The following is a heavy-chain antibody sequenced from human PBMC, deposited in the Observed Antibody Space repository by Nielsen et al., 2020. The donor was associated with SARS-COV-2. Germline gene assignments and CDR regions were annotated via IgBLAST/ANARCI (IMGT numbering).Heavy chain of an antibody. CDR2: TYYRSKWYN. Sequence: LRLSCAISGASVSSSSAAWNWVRQSPSRGLEWLGRTYYRSKWYNDYAVSVKSRITINPDTSKNQFSLQLNSVTPEDTAVYYCARDPSGSYQTYYFDYWGQGTLVTVSS. CDR3: ARDPSGSYQTYYFDY. CDR1: GASVSSSSAA. V-gene: IGHV6-1*01. J-gene: IGHJ4*02. D-gene: IGHD1-26*01.